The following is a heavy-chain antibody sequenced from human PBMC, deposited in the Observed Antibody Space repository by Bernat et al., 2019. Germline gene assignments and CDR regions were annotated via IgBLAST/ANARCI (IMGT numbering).Heavy chain of an antibody. J-gene: IGHJ6*03. CDR1: GFTFNSYG. Sequence: QVQLVESGGGVVQPGRSLRLSCAASGFTFNSYGMHWVRQAPGKGLEWVAVIWYDGSNNYYADSVKGRFTISRDNSKNTLYLQMNSLSVEDTAVYYCARKVYYMDVWGKGTTVTVSS. V-gene: IGHV3-33*01. CDR2: IWYDGSNN. CDR3: ARKVYYMDV.